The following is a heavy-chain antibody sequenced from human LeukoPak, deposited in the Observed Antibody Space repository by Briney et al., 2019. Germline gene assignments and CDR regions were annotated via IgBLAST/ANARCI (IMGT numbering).Heavy chain of an antibody. CDR3: ARGIGYDFWSGYYYYYYMDV. CDR2: RNPNSGNT. V-gene: IGHV1-8*01. Sequence: ASVNVSCKASGYTFTSYDINWVRQATGQGLEWMGWRNPNSGNTGYAQKFQGRVTMTRNTSISTAYMELSSLRSEDTAVYYCARGIGYDFWSGYYYYYYMDVWGKGTTVTVSS. CDR1: GYTFTSYD. J-gene: IGHJ6*03. D-gene: IGHD3-3*01.